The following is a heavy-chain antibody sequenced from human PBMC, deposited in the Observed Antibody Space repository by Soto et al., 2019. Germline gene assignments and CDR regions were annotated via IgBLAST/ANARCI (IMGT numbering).Heavy chain of an antibody. CDR3: AREKGSSSPFFDY. J-gene: IGHJ4*02. D-gene: IGHD6-6*01. CDR1: GFTFSSYW. Sequence: GGSLRLSCAASGFTFSSYWMSWVRQAPGKGLEWVANIKQDGSEKYYVDSVKGRFTISRDNAKNSLYLQMNSLRAEDTAVYYCAREKGSSSPFFDYWGQGTLVTVSS. V-gene: IGHV3-7*01. CDR2: IKQDGSEK.